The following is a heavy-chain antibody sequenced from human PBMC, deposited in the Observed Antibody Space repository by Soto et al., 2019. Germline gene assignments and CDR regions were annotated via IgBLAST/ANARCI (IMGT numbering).Heavy chain of an antibody. D-gene: IGHD3-16*02. CDR3: ARSKDPNYIWGSYRLDY. J-gene: IGHJ4*02. CDR2: TYYRSKWYN. Sequence: PSQTLSLTCVISGDSVSSNSAAWNWIRQSPSRGLEWLGRTYYRSKWYNDYAVSVKSRITINPDTSKNQFSLQLNSVTPEDTAVYYCARSKDPNYIWGSYRLDYWGQGTLVTVSS. CDR1: GDSVSSNSAA. V-gene: IGHV6-1*01.